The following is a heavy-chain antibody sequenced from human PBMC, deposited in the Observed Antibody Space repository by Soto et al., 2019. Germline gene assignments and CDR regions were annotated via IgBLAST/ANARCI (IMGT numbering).Heavy chain of an antibody. CDR1: GGSISSGDYY. CDR2: IYYSGST. D-gene: IGHD3-22*01. J-gene: IGHJ5*02. CDR3: ARVKDYYDSSGYYTAWFDP. V-gene: IGHV4-30-4*01. Sequence: SETLSLTCTVSGGSISSGDYYWSWIRQPPGKGLEWIGYIYYSGSTYYNPSLKSRVTISVDTSKNQFSLKLSSVTAADTAVYYCARVKDYYDSSGYYTAWFDPWGQGTLVTVSS.